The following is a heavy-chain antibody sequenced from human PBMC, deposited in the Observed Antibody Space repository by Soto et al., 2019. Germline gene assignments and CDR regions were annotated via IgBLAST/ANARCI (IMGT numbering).Heavy chain of an antibody. CDR2: ISYDGSNK. D-gene: IGHD3-22*01. V-gene: IGHV3-30-3*01. J-gene: IGHJ4*02. Sequence: PGGSLRLSCAASGFTFSSYAMHWVRQAPGKGLEWVAVISYDGSNKYYADSVKGRFTISRDNSKNTLYLQMNSLRAEDTAVYYCARDDLYDSSGSYSFDYWGQGTLVTVSS. CDR1: GFTFSSYA. CDR3: ARDDLYDSSGSYSFDY.